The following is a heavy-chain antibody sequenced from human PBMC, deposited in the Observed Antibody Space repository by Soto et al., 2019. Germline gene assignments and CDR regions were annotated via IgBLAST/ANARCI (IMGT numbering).Heavy chain of an antibody. J-gene: IGHJ5*02. CDR2: ISPYNGNT. Sequence: QVQLVQSGAEVKKPGASVKVSCKTSGCTFTTYGVSWVRQAPGQGLEWMGWISPYNGNTNYAQRLQGRVTLTTDTSTKTAYMELMSLRSDDTALYYCAREDGYCSGGSCHSGGWLEPWGQGTLVTVSS. CDR1: GCTFTTYG. D-gene: IGHD2-15*01. V-gene: IGHV1-18*01. CDR3: AREDGYCSGGSCHSGGWLEP.